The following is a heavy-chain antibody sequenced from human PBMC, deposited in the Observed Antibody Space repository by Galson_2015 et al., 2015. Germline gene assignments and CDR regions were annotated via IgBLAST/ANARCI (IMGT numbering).Heavy chain of an antibody. Sequence: SLRLSCAASGFTFSSYGMHWVRQAPGKGLEWVAVISYDGSNKYYADSVKGRFTISRDNSKNTLYLQMNSLRAEDTAVYYCAREGGSSSWYNYYGMDVWGQGTTVTVSS. CDR3: AREGGSSSWYNYYGMDV. D-gene: IGHD6-13*01. J-gene: IGHJ6*02. CDR2: ISYDGSNK. CDR1: GFTFSSYG. V-gene: IGHV3-30*03.